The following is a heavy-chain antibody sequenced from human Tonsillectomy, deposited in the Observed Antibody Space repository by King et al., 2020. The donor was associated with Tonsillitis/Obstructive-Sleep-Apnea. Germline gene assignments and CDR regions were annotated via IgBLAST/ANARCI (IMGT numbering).Heavy chain of an antibody. CDR1: GFSLSNARMG. D-gene: IGHD5-18*01. V-gene: IGHV2-26*01. CDR3: ARISWLRSLYWYFDL. Sequence: VTLKESGPVLGKPTETLTLTCTVSGFSLSNARMGVSWIRQPPGKALEWLAHICLNDEKSYLTSLKSSITISKDTSTSQVVLTMTNMYPVDKATYYCARISWLRSLYWYFDLWGRGTLVTVSS. J-gene: IGHJ2*01. CDR2: ICLNDEK.